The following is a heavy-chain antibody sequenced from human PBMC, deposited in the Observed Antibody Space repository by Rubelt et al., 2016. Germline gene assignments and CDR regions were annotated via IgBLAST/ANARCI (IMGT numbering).Heavy chain of an antibody. J-gene: IGHJ4*02. D-gene: IGHD2-15*01. Sequence: QVQLQESGPGLVKPSETLSLTCTVSGFSISSGYYWGWVQQPPGKGLECIGSIYQSGSTYYNPSLKSRVTISIATSKNQLSRKLSSVTAADTAVYYCARQQSWSYTDYCGQGTLVTVAS. V-gene: IGHV4-38-2*02. CDR1: GFSISSGYY. CDR2: IYQSGST. CDR3: ARQQSWSYTDY.